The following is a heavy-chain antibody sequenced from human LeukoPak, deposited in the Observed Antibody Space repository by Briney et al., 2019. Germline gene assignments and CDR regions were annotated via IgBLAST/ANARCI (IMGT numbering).Heavy chain of an antibody. D-gene: IGHD1-26*01. J-gene: IGHJ4*02. CDR3: ARGVGAKGFDY. CDR2: MNPNSGNT. CDR1: GYTFTSYD. V-gene: IGHV1-8*01. Sequence: ASVKVSCKSSGYTFTSYDIHWVRPATGQGLEWMGWMNPNSGNTGYAQKFQGRVTMTRNTSISTAYMELSSLRSEDTAVYYCARGVGAKGFDYWGQGTLVTVSS.